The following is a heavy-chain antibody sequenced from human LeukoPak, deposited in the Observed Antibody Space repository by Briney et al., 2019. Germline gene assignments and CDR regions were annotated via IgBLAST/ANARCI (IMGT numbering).Heavy chain of an antibody. CDR2: IYYSGST. D-gene: IGHD1-1*01. V-gene: IGHV4-59*01. CDR1: GGSFSGYY. J-gene: IGHJ1*01. CDR3: ARGGKMNGFQH. Sequence: SETLSLTCAVYGGSFSGYYWSWIRQPPGKGLEWIGYIYYSGSTNYNPSLKSRVTISVDTSKNQFSLKLSSVTAADTAVYYCARGGKMNGFQHWGQGTLVTVSS.